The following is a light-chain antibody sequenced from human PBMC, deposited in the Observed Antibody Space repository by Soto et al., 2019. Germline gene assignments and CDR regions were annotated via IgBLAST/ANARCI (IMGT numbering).Light chain of an antibody. Sequence: QSVLTQPASVSGSPGQWITISCTGTSSDVGGYNYVSWYQQYPGKAPKLMIYEVSNRPSGVSNRFSGSKSGNTASLTISGLQAEDEADYYCSSYTSSITRVFGTGTKLTVL. V-gene: IGLV2-14*01. CDR2: EVS. CDR3: SSYTSSITRV. J-gene: IGLJ1*01. CDR1: SSDVGGYNY.